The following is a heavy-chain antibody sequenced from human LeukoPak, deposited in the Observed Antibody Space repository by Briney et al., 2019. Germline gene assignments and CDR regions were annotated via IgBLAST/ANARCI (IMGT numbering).Heavy chain of an antibody. Sequence: PGGSLRLSCAASGFTFSDYYMSWIRQAPGKGLEWVSYISSSGSTIYYADSVKGRFTISRDNSKNTLYLQMNSLRSEDTALYYCARVGYTGTWYSSPPFDYWGQGTLVTVSS. D-gene: IGHD6-13*01. J-gene: IGHJ4*02. V-gene: IGHV3-11*04. CDR1: GFTFSDYY. CDR2: ISSSGSTI. CDR3: ARVGYTGTWYSSPPFDY.